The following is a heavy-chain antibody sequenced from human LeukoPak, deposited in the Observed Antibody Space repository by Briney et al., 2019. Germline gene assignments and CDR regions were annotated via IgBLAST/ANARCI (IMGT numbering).Heavy chain of an antibody. Sequence: GGSLRLSCAASGFTFSDYYMSWIRQAPGKGLEWVSYISSSGSTIYYADSVKGRFTISRDNAKNSLYLQMNSLRAEDTAVYYCAGGYDSSGYWYYYYYGMDVWGQGTTVTVSS. CDR1: GFTFSDYY. CDR3: AGGYDSSGYWYYYYYGMDV. V-gene: IGHV3-11*01. CDR2: ISSSGSTI. J-gene: IGHJ6*02. D-gene: IGHD3-22*01.